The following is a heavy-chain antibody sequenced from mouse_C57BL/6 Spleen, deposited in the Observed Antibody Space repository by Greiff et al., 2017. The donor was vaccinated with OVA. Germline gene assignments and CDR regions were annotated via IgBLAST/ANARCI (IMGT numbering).Heavy chain of an antibody. CDR3: ARRGTYYDYGGWYFDV. CDR2: IYWDDDK. V-gene: IGHV8-12*01. D-gene: IGHD2-4*01. CDR1: GFSLSTSGMG. J-gene: IGHJ1*03. Sequence: QVTLKVSGPGILQSSQTLSLTCSFSGFSLSTSGMGVSWIRQPSGKGLEWLAHIYWDDDKRYNPSLKSRLTISKDTSRNQVFLKITSGDTADTATYYCARRGTYYDYGGWYFDVWGTGTTVTVSS.